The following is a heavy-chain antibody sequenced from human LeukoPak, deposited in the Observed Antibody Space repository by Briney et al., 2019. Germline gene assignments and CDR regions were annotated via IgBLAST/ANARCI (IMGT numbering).Heavy chain of an antibody. J-gene: IGHJ3*02. V-gene: IGHV3-9*03. D-gene: IGHD4-23*01. CDR1: GFTFDDYA. CDR2: ISWNSGSI. CDR3: AKGTITVVTLAAFDI. Sequence: GGSLRLSCAASGFTFDDYAMHWVRQAPGKGLEWVSGISWNSGSIGYADSVKGRFTISRDNAKNSLYLQMNSLRAEDMALYYCAKGTITVVTLAAFDIWGQGTMVTVSS.